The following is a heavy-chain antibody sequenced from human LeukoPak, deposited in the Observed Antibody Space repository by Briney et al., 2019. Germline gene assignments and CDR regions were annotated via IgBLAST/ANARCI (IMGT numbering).Heavy chain of an antibody. CDR3: ARGGPEDV. J-gene: IGHJ6*02. Sequence: PSETLSLTCTVSGGSISSGSYYWSWIRQPAGKGLEWIGRIYTSGSTNYNPSLKSRVTISVDTSKNQFSLKLSSVTAADTAVYYCARGGPEDVWGQGTTVTAPS. V-gene: IGHV4-61*02. CDR2: IYTSGST. CDR1: GGSISSGSYY.